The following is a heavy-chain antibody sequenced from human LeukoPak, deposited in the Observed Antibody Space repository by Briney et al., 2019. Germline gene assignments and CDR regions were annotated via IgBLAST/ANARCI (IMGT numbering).Heavy chain of an antibody. CDR3: AKDIDTAMVPHYYYYGMDV. CDR1: GFTFSSYA. V-gene: IGHV3-23*01. Sequence: GGSLRLSCAASGFTFSSYAMSWVRQAPGKGLEWVSAISGSGGSTYYADSVKGRFTISRDNSKNTLYLQMNSLRAEDTAVYYCAKDIDTAMVPHYYYYGMDVWGQGTTVTVSS. CDR2: ISGSGGST. D-gene: IGHD5-18*01. J-gene: IGHJ6*02.